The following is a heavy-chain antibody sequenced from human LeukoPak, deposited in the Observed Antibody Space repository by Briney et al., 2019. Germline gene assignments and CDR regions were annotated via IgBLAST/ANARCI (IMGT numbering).Heavy chain of an antibody. CDR1: GFTFSSYV. J-gene: IGHJ6*02. CDR3: ARDKGFWSGLSSYYYYYGMDV. Sequence: PGGSLRLSCAASGFTFSSYVMHWVRQAPGKGLEWVAVIWYDGSNKYYADSVKGRFTISRDNSKNTLYLQMNSLRAEDTAVYYCARDKGFWSGLSSYYYYYGMDVWGQGTTVTVSS. D-gene: IGHD3-3*01. CDR2: IWYDGSNK. V-gene: IGHV3-33*01.